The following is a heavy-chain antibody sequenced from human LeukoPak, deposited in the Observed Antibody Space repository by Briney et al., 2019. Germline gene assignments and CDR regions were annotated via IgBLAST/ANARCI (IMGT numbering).Heavy chain of an antibody. J-gene: IGHJ6*02. D-gene: IGHD3-10*01. Sequence: PSETLSLTCSVSGGSLSSYYWSWIRQPAGKGLEWIGRIYTSGSTNYNPSLKSRVTMSVDTSKNQFSLKLSSVTAADTAVYYCARVELLWFGEPAGMDVWGQGTTVTVSS. CDR2: IYTSGST. CDR3: ARVELLWFGEPAGMDV. V-gene: IGHV4-4*07. CDR1: GGSLSSYY.